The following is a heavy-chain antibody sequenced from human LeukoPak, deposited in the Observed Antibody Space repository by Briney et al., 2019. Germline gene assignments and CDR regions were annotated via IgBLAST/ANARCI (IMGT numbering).Heavy chain of an antibody. CDR3: ARAANSGYDFVGYYYGMDV. CDR2: IIPILGIA. V-gene: IGHV1-69*04. Sequence: ASVKVSCKASGGTFSSYAISWVRQAPGQGLEWMGRIIPILGIANYAQKFQGRVTIAADKSTSTAYMVLSSLRSEDTAVYYCARAANSGYDFVGYYYGMDVWGQGTTVTVSS. CDR1: GGTFSSYA. D-gene: IGHD5-12*01. J-gene: IGHJ6*02.